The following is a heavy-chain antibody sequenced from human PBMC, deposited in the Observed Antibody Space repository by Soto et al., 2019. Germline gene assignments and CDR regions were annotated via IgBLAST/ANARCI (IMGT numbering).Heavy chain of an antibody. V-gene: IGHV1-3*01. Sequence: ASVKLSCKASGDTFTSYAMHWVRQAPKQRLEWMGWINAGNGNTKYSQKFQGRVTITRDTSASTAYMELSSLRSEDTAVYYCARDLYDFWSGYPHALFDYWGQGTLVTVSS. CDR3: ARDLYDFWSGYPHALFDY. CDR1: GDTFTSYA. CDR2: INAGNGNT. D-gene: IGHD3-3*01. J-gene: IGHJ4*02.